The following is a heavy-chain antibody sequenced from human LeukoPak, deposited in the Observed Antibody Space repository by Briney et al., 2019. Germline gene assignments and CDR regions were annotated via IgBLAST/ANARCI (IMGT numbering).Heavy chain of an antibody. CDR2: IFYSWST. Sequence: PSETLSLTRIVSGGSLSRGRSYWGWPRQPTGEGGEGIGTIFYSWSTYYHPSLQSPVPISADTSKDQFSLKLSSVTPADTAVYYCARTRGYSGYVDAFDIWGQGTMVTVFS. D-gene: IGHD5-12*01. CDR1: GGSLSRGRSY. V-gene: IGHV4-39*01. J-gene: IGHJ3*02. CDR3: ARTRGYSGYVDAFDI.